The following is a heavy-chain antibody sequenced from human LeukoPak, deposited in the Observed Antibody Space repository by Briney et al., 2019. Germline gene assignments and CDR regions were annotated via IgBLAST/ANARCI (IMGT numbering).Heavy chain of an antibody. D-gene: IGHD3-3*01. V-gene: IGHV4-59*01. J-gene: IGHJ6*02. CDR1: GGSIRSYY. CDR3: ARGISPLDFWSGYYYGMDV. CDR2: IYYSGST. Sequence: SETLSLTCTVSGGSIRSYYWSWIRQPPGKGLEWIGYIYYSGSTNYNPSLKSRVTISVDTSKNQFSLKLSSVTAADTAVYYCARGISPLDFWSGYYYGMDVWGQGTTVTVSS.